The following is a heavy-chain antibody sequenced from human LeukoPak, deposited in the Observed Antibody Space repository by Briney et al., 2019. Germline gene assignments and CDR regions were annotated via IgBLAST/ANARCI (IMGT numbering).Heavy chain of an antibody. D-gene: IGHD5-18*01. CDR2: INHSGST. CDR3: ARGVGSQLWLLPYYYYYMDV. Sequence: SETLSLTCAVYGGSFSGYYWSWIRQPPGKGLEWIGEINHSGSTNYNPSLKSRVTISVDTSKNQFFLKLSSVTAADTAVYYCARGVGSQLWLLPYYYYYMDVWGKGTTVTVSS. J-gene: IGHJ6*03. CDR1: GGSFSGYY. V-gene: IGHV4-34*01.